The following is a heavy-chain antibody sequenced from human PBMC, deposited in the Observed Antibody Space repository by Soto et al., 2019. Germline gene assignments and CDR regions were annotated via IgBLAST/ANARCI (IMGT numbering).Heavy chain of an antibody. J-gene: IGHJ3*02. CDR1: GFTFSSYG. V-gene: IGHV3-33*01. Sequence: PGGSLRLSCAASGFTFSSYGMHWVRQAPGKGLEWVAVIWYDGSNKYYADSVKGRFTISRDNSKNTLYLQMNSLRAEDTAVYYCAGDLNEDDAFDIWGQGTMVTVSS. CDR3: AGDLNEDDAFDI. CDR2: IWYDGSNK.